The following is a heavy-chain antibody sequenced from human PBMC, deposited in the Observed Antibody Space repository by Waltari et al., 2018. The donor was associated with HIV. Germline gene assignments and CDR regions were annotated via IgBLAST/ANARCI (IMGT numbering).Heavy chain of an antibody. J-gene: IGHJ4*02. CDR2: IFRGGKT. CDR3: ARGRIWFGSRGDKGPYYFDF. Sequence: QVHLRESGPGLVRPSETLSLTCPVSSDSLSPYYWHWIRQSPGEGLEWIGHIFRGGKTSYNPSLASRVSMSVDTSKNQFSLRLTSVTAADAAVYYCARGRIWFGSRGDKGPYYFDFWGQGILITVSS. D-gene: IGHD3-10*01. V-gene: IGHV4-4*07. CDR1: SDSLSPYY.